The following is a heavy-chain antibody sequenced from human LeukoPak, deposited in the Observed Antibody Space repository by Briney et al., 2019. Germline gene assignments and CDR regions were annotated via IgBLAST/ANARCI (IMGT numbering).Heavy chain of an antibody. CDR2: IRNDESDK. CDR1: GFNFSNYG. J-gene: IGHJ1*01. Sequence: SGGSLRLSCAASGFNFSNYGMDWVRQAPGKGREWVAFIRNDESDKYYADSVKGRFTISRDNPKDTLYLQMSSLRVEDTAVYYCTKGLSVMVFGVAPPHQWGQGTRVTVSS. D-gene: IGHD3/OR15-3a*01. V-gene: IGHV3-30*02. CDR3: TKGLSVMVFGVAPPHQ.